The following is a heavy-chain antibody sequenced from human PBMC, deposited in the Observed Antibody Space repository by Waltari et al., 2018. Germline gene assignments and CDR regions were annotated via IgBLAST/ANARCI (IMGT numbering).Heavy chain of an antibody. Sequence: EVQLVESGGGLVQPGGSLRLSCAASGFTFSSYAMSWVRQAPGKGLEWVSAMSGSVGSTYDADAVNGRFSSSRDNAKNTLYLKMNSLRAEDTAVYYCAKVGSRDYWGQGTLVTVSS. CDR3: AKVGSRDY. J-gene: IGHJ4*02. CDR1: GFTFSSYA. V-gene: IGHV3-23*04. D-gene: IGHD2-15*01. CDR2: MSGSVGST.